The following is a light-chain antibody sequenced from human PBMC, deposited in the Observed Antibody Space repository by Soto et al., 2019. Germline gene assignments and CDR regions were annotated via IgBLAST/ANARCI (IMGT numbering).Light chain of an antibody. CDR1: QSVSTY. J-gene: IGKJ4*01. CDR2: GAS. Sequence: DIQMTQSPSSLSTSVGDRVTITCRTSQSVSTYLNWYQQRPGKAPKLLIYGASSLQGGVPSRFSGSGSGSHFTLTISSLQLEDFATYYGQEGSTRLTFGGGTKVE. CDR3: QEGSTRLT. V-gene: IGKV1-39*01.